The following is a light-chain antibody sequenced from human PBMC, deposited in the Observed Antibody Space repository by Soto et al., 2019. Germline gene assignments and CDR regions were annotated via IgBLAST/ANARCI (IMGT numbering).Light chain of an antibody. CDR1: SSNIGSNT. J-gene: IGLJ1*01. CDR3: SACDDRLNALV. Sequence: QSVLTQQPSASGTPGQRVTLSCSGSSSNIGSNTVSWYQQLPGTAPKLLIYSNNQRPSGVPDRFSGSKSGTSASLATSRLQSEDEDDYYWSACDDRLNALVFGTGTKVTVL. CDR2: SNN. V-gene: IGLV1-44*01.